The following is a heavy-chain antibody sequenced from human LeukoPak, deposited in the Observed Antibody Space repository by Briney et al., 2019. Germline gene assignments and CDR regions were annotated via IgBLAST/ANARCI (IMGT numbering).Heavy chain of an antibody. CDR1: GGSLSGDY. CDR2: IYYTGTT. Sequence: KPSETLSLTCTVSGGSLSGDYWNWIRQPPGKGLEWIGYIYYTGTTDYSPSLKSRVTISLDMSKNQFSLKLRSVTAADTAVYYCARTNAFGNRGQGTMVTLSS. CDR3: ARTNAFGN. V-gene: IGHV4-59*01. J-gene: IGHJ3*02.